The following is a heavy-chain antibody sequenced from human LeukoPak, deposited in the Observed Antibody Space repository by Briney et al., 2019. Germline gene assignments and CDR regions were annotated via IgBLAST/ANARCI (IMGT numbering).Heavy chain of an antibody. D-gene: IGHD2-15*01. CDR3: ARGVGGRVVVTAALRTEAGEGDSSSAATNYYYYMDV. Sequence: KTSETLSLTCIVSGDSISSSTYYWGWIRQPRGKGLEWIGNIYYSGNTYQSGTTNYNPSLKRRVTISVDRSKNQLSLKLNSVTAADTAVYYCARGVGGRVVVTAALRTEAGEGDSSSAATNYYYYMDVWGKGTTVTVSS. V-gene: IGHV4-61*05. J-gene: IGHJ6*03. CDR2: IYYSGNT. CDR1: GDSISSSTYY.